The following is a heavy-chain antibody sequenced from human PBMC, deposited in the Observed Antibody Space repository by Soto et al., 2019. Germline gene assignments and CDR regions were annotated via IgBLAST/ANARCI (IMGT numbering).Heavy chain of an antibody. CDR1: GGTFSSYS. V-gene: IGHV1-69*13. Sequence: SVKVSCKASGGTFSSYSISWVLQAPGQGLEWMGGIIPIFGTANYAQKFQGRVTITADESTSTAYMELSSLRSEDTAVHYCARVDYYDSSGYYYYFDYWGQGTLVTVSS. CDR3: ARVDYYDSSGYYYYFDY. D-gene: IGHD3-22*01. CDR2: IIPIFGTA. J-gene: IGHJ4*02.